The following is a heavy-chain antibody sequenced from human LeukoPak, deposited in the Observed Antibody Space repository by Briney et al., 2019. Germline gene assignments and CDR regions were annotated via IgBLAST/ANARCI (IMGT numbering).Heavy chain of an antibody. CDR2: IYPGDSDT. Sequence: GESLKISCKGSGYSFTSYWIGWVRQMPGKGLEWMGIIYPGDSDTRYSPSFQGQVTISADKSISTAYLQWSSLKASDTAMYYCARLGDYVFGSSYIPWVYGMDVWGQGTTVTASS. V-gene: IGHV5-51*01. D-gene: IGHD4-17*01. J-gene: IGHJ6*02. CDR3: ARLGDYVFGSSYIPWVYGMDV. CDR1: GYSFTSYW.